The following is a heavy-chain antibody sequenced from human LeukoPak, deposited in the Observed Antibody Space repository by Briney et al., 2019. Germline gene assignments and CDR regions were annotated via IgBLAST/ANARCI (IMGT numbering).Heavy chain of an antibody. CDR3: AKDQVGATRYYYGMDV. J-gene: IGHJ6*02. V-gene: IGHV3-23*01. CDR1: GFTFSSYA. D-gene: IGHD1-26*01. CDR2: ISGSGGST. Sequence: GSLRLSCAASGFTFSSYAMSWVRQAPGEGLEWVSAISGSGGSTYYADSVKGRFTISRDNSKNTLYLQMNSLRAEDTAVYYCAKDQVGATRYYYGMDVWGQGTTVTVSS.